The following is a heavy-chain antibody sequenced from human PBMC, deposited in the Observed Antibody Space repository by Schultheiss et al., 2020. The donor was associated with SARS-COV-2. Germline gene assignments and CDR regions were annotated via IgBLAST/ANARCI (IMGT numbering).Heavy chain of an antibody. Sequence: ASVKVSCKASGYTFTSYGISWVRQAPGQGLEWMGWINPNSGGTNYAQKFQGRVTMTRDTSISTAYMELSRLRSDDTAVYYCARSDQLLFSDYWGQGTLVTVSS. D-gene: IGHD2-2*01. CDR2: INPNSGGT. V-gene: IGHV1-2*02. J-gene: IGHJ4*02. CDR3: ARSDQLLFSDY. CDR1: GYTFTSYG.